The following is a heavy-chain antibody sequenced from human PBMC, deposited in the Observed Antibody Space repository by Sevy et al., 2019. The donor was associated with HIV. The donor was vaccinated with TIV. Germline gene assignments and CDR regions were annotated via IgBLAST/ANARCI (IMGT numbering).Heavy chain of an antibody. J-gene: IGHJ3*02. CDR3: AKDLYSGSYFDAFDI. D-gene: IGHD1-26*01. V-gene: IGHV3-9*01. CDR2: ISWNSGSI. CDR1: GFTFDDYA. Sequence: GGSLRLSCAASGFTFDDYAMHWVRQAPGKGPEWVSGISWNSGSIGYADSVKGRFTISRDNAKNSLYLQMNSLRAEDTALYYCAKDLYSGSYFDAFDIWGQGTMVTVSS.